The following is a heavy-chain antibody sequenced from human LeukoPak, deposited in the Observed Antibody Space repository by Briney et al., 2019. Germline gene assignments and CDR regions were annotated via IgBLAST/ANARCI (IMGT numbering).Heavy chain of an antibody. Sequence: GGSLRLSCAASGFTFSDYYMSWIRQAPGKGLEWVSYISSSSSYTNYADSVKGRFTISRDNAKNSLYLQMNSLRAEDTAVYYFARVGRCSSTSCYGGGYYFDYWGQGTLVTVSS. CDR2: ISSSSSYT. CDR3: ARVGRCSSTSCYGGGYYFDY. CDR1: GFTFSDYY. V-gene: IGHV3-11*06. D-gene: IGHD2-2*01. J-gene: IGHJ4*02.